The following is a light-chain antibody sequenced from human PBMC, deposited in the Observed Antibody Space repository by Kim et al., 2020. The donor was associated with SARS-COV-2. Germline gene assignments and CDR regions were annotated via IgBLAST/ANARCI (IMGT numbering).Light chain of an antibody. V-gene: IGKV3-20*01. CDR2: GAS. Sequence: SPGERATLSCRASQSVSSSYLAWYQQKPAQAPRLLIYGASSRATGIPDRFSGSGSGTDFTLTISRMKPEDFAVYYCQQYGSSLRYTFGQGTKLEIK. CDR3: QQYGSSLRYT. CDR1: QSVSSSY. J-gene: IGKJ2*01.